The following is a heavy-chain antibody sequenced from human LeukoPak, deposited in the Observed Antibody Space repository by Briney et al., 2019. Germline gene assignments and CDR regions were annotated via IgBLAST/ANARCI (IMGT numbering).Heavy chain of an antibody. V-gene: IGHV3-74*01. J-gene: IGHJ6*03. Sequence: TGGSLRLSCAASGFTFSSHWMHWVRQAPGKGLVWVSRINSDGSSTSYADSVKGRFTISRDNAKNTLYLQMNSLRAEDTAVYYCAGETGWLYYMDVWGKGTTVTVSS. D-gene: IGHD3-22*01. CDR1: GFTFSSHW. CDR2: INSDGSST. CDR3: AGETGWLYYMDV.